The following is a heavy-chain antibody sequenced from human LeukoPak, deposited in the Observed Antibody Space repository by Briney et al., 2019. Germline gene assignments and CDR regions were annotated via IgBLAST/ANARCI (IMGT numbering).Heavy chain of an antibody. CDR3: ARSPSTESYDILTGHFDY. Sequence: SQTLSLTCAISGDSVSSNSAAWNWIRQSPSRGLEWLGRTYYRSKWYNDYAVSVKSRITINPDTSKNQFSLQLNSVTPEDTAVYYCARSPSTESYDILTGHFDYWGQGTLVTVSS. V-gene: IGHV6-1*01. J-gene: IGHJ4*02. CDR1: GDSVSSNSAA. D-gene: IGHD3-9*01. CDR2: TYYRSKWYN.